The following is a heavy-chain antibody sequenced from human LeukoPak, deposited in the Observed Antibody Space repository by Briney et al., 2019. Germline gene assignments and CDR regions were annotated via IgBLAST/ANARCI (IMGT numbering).Heavy chain of an antibody. D-gene: IGHD3-9*01. V-gene: IGHV1-18*01. CDR2: ISAFNDNT. Sequence: ASVTVSCKASGYTFTSYGISWVRQAPGQGLEWMGWISAFNDNTNHAQKLQGRVTMTTDTSTSTVYMELRSLRSDDTAVYYCARVHYDILTGYSYFDYWGQGTLVTVSS. CDR3: ARVHYDILTGYSYFDY. CDR1: GYTFTSYG. J-gene: IGHJ4*02.